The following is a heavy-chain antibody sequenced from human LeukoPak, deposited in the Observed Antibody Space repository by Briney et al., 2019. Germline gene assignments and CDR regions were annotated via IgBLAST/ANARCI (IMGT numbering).Heavy chain of an antibody. J-gene: IGHJ3*02. CDR3: ANVGIAVPGDAFDI. Sequence: ASVKVSCKASGYSFTSYDINWVRQATGQGLEWMGWMNPNSGNTGYAQKFQGRVTITRNTSISTAYMELSSLSSEDTAVFYCANVGIAVPGDAFDIWGQGTMVTVSS. CDR1: GYSFTSYD. D-gene: IGHD6-19*01. CDR2: MNPNSGNT. V-gene: IGHV1-8*03.